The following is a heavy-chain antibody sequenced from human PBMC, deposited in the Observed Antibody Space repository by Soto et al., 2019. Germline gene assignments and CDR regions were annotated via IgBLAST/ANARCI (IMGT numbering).Heavy chain of an antibody. D-gene: IGHD3-9*01. Sequence: GASVQVSCKASGYTFTGYYMHWVRQAPGQGLEWMGWINPNSGGTNYAQRFQGRVTMTRDTSISTAYMELSRLRSDDTAVYYCARGLGRYFDWQEHYWGQGTLVTVSS. CDR3: ARGLGRYFDWQEHY. CDR2: INPNSGGT. V-gene: IGHV1-2*02. CDR1: GYTFTGYY. J-gene: IGHJ4*02.